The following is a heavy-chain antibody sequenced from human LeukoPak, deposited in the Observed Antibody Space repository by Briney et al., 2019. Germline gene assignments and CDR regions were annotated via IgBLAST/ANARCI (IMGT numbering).Heavy chain of an antibody. J-gene: IGHJ4*02. V-gene: IGHV3-7*01. CDR2: INQDGSEK. D-gene: IGHD2-15*01. CDR1: GFTFSTSW. CDR3: VRDEGFCSGGNCYNYYFDY. Sequence: QSGGSLRLSCAASGFTFSTSWMNWVRQAPGKGLEWVANINQDGSEKYYVDSVKGRFTISRDNAKNSLYLQMNSLRAEDTAVYYCVRDEGFCSGGNCYNYYFDYWGRGTLVTVSS.